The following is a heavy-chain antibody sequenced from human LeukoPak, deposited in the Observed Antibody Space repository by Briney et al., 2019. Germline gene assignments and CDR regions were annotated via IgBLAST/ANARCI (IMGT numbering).Heavy chain of an antibody. CDR3: AFRGFTYGPFDY. J-gene: IGHJ4*02. Sequence: ASVKVSRKASGYTFTSYGINWVRQASGQGLEWMGWISAYNGNTNYAQKFQGRVTMTTDTSTSTAYMELRSLRSDDTAVYYCAFRGFTYGPFDYWGQGTLVTVSS. CDR1: GYTFTSYG. CDR2: ISAYNGNT. V-gene: IGHV1-18*01. D-gene: IGHD5-18*01.